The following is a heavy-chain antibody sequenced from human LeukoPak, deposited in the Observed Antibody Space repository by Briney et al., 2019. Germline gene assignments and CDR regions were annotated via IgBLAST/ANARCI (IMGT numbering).Heavy chain of an antibody. V-gene: IGHV3-21*01. J-gene: IGHJ4*02. CDR3: ASPYSSRWYELCY. Sequence: GGSLRLSCAASGFTFSSYGMSWVRQAPGKGLEWVSSISNSSSYIYYGDSVKGRFTISRDNAKNSLYLQMNSLRAEDTAVYYCASPYSSRWYELCYWGQGTLVTVSS. D-gene: IGHD6-13*01. CDR1: GFTFSSYG. CDR2: ISNSSSYI.